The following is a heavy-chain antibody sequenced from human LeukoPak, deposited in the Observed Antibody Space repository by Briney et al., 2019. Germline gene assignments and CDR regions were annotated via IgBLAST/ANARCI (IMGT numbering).Heavy chain of an antibody. J-gene: IGHJ4*02. CDR1: GFTFSSYA. V-gene: IGHV3-23*01. CDR2: ISGSYGTT. Sequence: GGSLRLSCAASGFTFSSYAMSWLRQAPGKGLEWVSSISGSYGTTYSADSVKGRFTISRDNSKNPLYLQMNSLRAEDTALYYCAKGNIAELPAAPYYWGQGTLVTVSS. CDR3: AKGNIAELPAAPYY. D-gene: IGHD2-2*01.